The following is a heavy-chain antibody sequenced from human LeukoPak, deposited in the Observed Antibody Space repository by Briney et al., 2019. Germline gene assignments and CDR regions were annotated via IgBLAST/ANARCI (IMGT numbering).Heavy chain of an antibody. V-gene: IGHV1-24*01. D-gene: IGHD3-22*01. CDR3: ATKAPYYYDSSGQGPFYYYMDV. CDR2: FDPEDGET. CDR1: GYTLTELS. J-gene: IGHJ6*03. Sequence: ASVKVSCKVSGYTLTELSMHWVRQAPGKGLEWMGGFDPEDGETIYAQKFQGRVTMTEDTSTDTAYMELCSLRSEDTAVYYCATKAPYYYDSSGQGPFYYYMDVWGKGTTVTVSS.